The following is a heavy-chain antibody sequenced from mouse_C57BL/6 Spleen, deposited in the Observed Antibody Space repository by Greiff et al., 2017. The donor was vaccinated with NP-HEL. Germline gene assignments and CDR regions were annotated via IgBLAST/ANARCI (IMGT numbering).Heavy chain of an antibody. D-gene: IGHD2-2*01. CDR3: ARYGYPPWFAY. V-gene: IGHV1-69*01. J-gene: IGHJ3*01. CDR2: IDPSDSYT. Sequence: VQLQQPGAELVMPGASVKLSCKASGYTFTSYWMHWVKQRPGQGLEWIGEIDPSDSYTNYNQKFKGKSTLTVDKSSSTAYMQLNSLTSEDSAVYFCARYGYPPWFAYWGQGTLVTVSA. CDR1: GYTFTSYW.